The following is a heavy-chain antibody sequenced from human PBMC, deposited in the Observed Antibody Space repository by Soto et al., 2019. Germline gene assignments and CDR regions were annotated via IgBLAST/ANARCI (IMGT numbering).Heavy chain of an antibody. D-gene: IGHD2-2*01. CDR3: AKGPAIVLVPAAMTYYYGMDV. Sequence: QVQLVESGGGVVQPGRSLRLSCAASGFTFSSYGMHWVRQAPGKGLEWVAVISYDGSNKYYADSVKGRFTISRDNSKNTRXRXLTRLRAEDTAVYYWAKGPAIVLVPAAMTYYYGMDVWGQGTTVTVSS. CDR1: GFTFSSYG. J-gene: IGHJ6*02. CDR2: ISYDGSNK. V-gene: IGHV3-30*18.